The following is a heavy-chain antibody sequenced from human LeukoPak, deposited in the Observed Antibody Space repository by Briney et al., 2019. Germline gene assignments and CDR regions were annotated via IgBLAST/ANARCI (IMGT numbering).Heavy chain of an antibody. CDR3: ATQDYYDFWSGNDY. CDR1: GGSISSSSYY. D-gene: IGHD3-3*01. Sequence: SETLSLTCTVSGGSISSSSYYWGWIRQPPGKGLEWIGSIYYSGSTYYNPSLKSRVTISVDTSKNQFSLKLSSVTAADTAVYYCATQDYYDFWSGNDYWGQGTLVTVSS. V-gene: IGHV4-39*01. J-gene: IGHJ4*02. CDR2: IYYSGST.